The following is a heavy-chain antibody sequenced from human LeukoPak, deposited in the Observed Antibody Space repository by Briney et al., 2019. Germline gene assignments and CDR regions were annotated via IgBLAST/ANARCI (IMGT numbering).Heavy chain of an antibody. CDR2: ISSSSGIK. V-gene: IGHV3-48*03. CDR3: ARESCSSTSCPYFDS. J-gene: IGHJ4*02. D-gene: IGHD2-2*01. Sequence: GGSLRHSCVASGFTFSSYEMNWVRQAPGKGLEWVSYISSSSGIKYYADSVKGRFTISRENAKNSLYLQMNSRRAEDTAVYYCARESCSSTSCPYFDSWGQGTLVTVSS. CDR1: GFTFSSYE.